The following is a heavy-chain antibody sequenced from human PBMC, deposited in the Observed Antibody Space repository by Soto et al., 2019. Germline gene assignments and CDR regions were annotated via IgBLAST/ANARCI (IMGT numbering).Heavy chain of an antibody. CDR2: IYYSGST. J-gene: IGHJ6*02. CDR3: ARSQWQQSAYGMDV. D-gene: IGHD6-19*01. V-gene: IGHV4-59*01. CDR1: GGSISSYY. Sequence: PSETLSLTCTVSGGSISSYYCSWIRQPPGKGLEWIGYIYYSGSTNYNPSLKSRVTISVDTSKNQFSLKLSSVTAADTAVYYCARSQWQQSAYGMDVWGQGTTVTVSS.